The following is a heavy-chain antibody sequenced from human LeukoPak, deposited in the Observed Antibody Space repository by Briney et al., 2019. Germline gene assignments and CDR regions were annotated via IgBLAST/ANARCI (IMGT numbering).Heavy chain of an antibody. D-gene: IGHD6-13*01. V-gene: IGHV4-39*07. Sequence: PSETLSLTCTVSGGSISSYYWSWIRRPPGKGLEWIGTIYYSGSTYYNPSLKSRVTISVDTSKNQFSLKLSSVTAADTALYYCARDPASGYSTKRYYFDYWGQGTLVTVSS. CDR1: GGSISSYY. CDR2: IYYSGST. CDR3: ARDPASGYSTKRYYFDY. J-gene: IGHJ4*02.